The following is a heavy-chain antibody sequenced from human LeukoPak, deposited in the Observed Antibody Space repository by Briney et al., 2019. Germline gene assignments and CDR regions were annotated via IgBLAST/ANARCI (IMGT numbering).Heavy chain of an antibody. CDR1: GFTFSTYW. V-gene: IGHV3-74*01. CDR3: ARERGDIVAF. J-gene: IGHJ6*02. CDR2: LTPDGTST. D-gene: IGHD2-15*01. Sequence: GGSLRLSCAASGFTFSTYWMHWVRQAPGKGLVWVSRLTPDGTSTTYADSVKGRFTISRDNAKNSLYLQMNSLRAEDTAVYYCARERGDIVAFWGQGTTVTVSS.